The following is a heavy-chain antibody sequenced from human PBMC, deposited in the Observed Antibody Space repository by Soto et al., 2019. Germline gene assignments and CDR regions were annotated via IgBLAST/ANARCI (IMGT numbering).Heavy chain of an antibody. CDR1: GGTFSSYA. V-gene: IGHV1-69*12. CDR3: ARAPILAHLVATSDYYYGMDV. Sequence: QVQLVQSGAEVKKPGSSVKVSCKASGGTFSSYAISWVRQAPGQGLEWMGGIIPIFGTANYAQKFQGRVTITADESTSTAYMELSSLRSEDTAVYYCARAPILAHLVATSDYYYGMDVWGQGTTVTVSS. CDR2: IIPIFGTA. J-gene: IGHJ6*02. D-gene: IGHD5-12*01.